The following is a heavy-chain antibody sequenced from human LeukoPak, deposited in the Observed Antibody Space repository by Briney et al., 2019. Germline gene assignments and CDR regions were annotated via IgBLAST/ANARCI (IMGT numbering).Heavy chain of an antibody. CDR2: IIPIFGTA. V-gene: IGHV1-69*05. CDR3: ARLVDSSSSGGFWFDP. CDR1: GGTFSSYA. J-gene: IGHJ5*02. Sequence: GASVKVSCKASGGTFSSYAISWVQQAPGQGLEWMGGIIPIFGTANYAQKFQGRVTITTDESTSTAYMELSSLRSEDTAVYYCARLVDSSSSGGFWFDPWGQGTLVTVSS. D-gene: IGHD6-6*01.